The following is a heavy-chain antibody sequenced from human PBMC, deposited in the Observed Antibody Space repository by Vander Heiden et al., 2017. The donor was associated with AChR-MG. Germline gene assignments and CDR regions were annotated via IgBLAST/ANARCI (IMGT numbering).Heavy chain of an antibody. CDR2: LSASGANT. CDR1: GFTFSNYV. Sequence: EMQLLESGGGLVQPGGSLRLSCAASGFTFSNYVMGWVRQAPVRGLEWVSGLSASGANTYYADSVRGRFTISRDNSKSTLFLQMNSLRAEDTAVYFCAKETVVGIKKYYFDYWGQGTLVTVSS. D-gene: IGHD2-21*01. V-gene: IGHV3-23*01. J-gene: IGHJ4*02. CDR3: AKETVVGIKKYYFDY.